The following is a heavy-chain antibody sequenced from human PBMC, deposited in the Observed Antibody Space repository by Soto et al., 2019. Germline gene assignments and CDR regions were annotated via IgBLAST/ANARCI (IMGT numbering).Heavy chain of an antibody. CDR2: ISGSGGST. CDR1: GFTFSSYA. D-gene: IGHD5-18*01. J-gene: IGHJ5*02. V-gene: IGHV3-23*01. CDR3: AKSFGDTAMANWFDP. Sequence: LRLSCAASGFTFSSYAMSGVRQAPVKGLEWVSAISGSGGSTYYADSVKGRFTISRDNSRNTLYLQMNSLRAEDTAVYYCAKSFGDTAMANWFDPWGQGTLVTVSS.